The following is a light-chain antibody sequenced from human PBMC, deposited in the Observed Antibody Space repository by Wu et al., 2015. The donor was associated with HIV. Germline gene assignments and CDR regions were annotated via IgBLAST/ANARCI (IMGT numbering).Light chain of an antibody. J-gene: IGKJ1*01. CDR3: QQYLSWT. V-gene: IGKV1-5*03. CDR2: MAS. Sequence: DIQMTQSPSTLSASVGDSVSITCRANQSIGSWLAWYQLRPGKAPKLLIYMASNLESGVPSRFSGSASGTEFTLSISSLQPDDFATYYCQQYLSWTFGQGTKVEIK. CDR1: QSIGSW.